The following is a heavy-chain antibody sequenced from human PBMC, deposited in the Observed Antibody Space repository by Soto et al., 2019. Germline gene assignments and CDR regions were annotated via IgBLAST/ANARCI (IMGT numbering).Heavy chain of an antibody. CDR3: ARKGERYFDWLLPNYGMDV. D-gene: IGHD3-9*01. Sequence: GGSLRLSCAASGFTFSSYGMHWVRQALGMGLERVAVIWYDGSNKYYADSVKGRFTISRDNSKNTLYLQMNSLRAEDTAVYYCARKGERYFDWLLPNYGMDVWGQGTTVTVSS. CDR1: GFTFSSYG. V-gene: IGHV3-33*01. CDR2: IWYDGSNK. J-gene: IGHJ6*02.